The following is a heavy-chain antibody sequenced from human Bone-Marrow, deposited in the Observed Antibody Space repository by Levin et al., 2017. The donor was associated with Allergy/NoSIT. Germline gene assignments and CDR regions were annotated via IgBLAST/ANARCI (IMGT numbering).Heavy chain of an antibody. Sequence: GGSLRLSCAASGFTFSSYSMNWVRQAPGKGLEWVSYISSSSSTIYYADSVKGRFTISRDNAKNSLYLQMNSLRAEDTAVYYCAREREYYDFWRPSGTPRHGFDICGPGTMVTVSS. V-gene: IGHV3-48*04. CDR3: AREREYYDFWRPSGTPRHGFDI. CDR1: GFTFSSYS. CDR2: ISSSSSTI. J-gene: IGHJ3*02. D-gene: IGHD3-3*01.